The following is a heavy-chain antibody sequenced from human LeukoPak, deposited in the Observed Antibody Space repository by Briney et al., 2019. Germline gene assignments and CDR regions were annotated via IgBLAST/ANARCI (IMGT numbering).Heavy chain of an antibody. CDR3: ARVGGPYCSGGSCVVSYGMDV. Sequence: SETLSLTCTVSGGSISSYYWSWIRQPAGKGLEWIGRIYTSGSTNHNPSLKSRVTMSVDTSKNQLSLKLSSVTAADTAVYHCARVGGPYCSGGSCVVSYGMDVWGQGTTVTVSS. CDR1: GGSISSYY. D-gene: IGHD2-15*01. CDR2: IYTSGST. V-gene: IGHV4-4*07. J-gene: IGHJ6*02.